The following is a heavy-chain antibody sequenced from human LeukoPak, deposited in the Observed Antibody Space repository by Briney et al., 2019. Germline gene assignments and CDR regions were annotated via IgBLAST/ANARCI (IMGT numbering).Heavy chain of an antibody. J-gene: IGHJ6*02. Sequence: ASVKVSCKASGGTFSSYAISWVRQAPGQRLEWMGLINADDGNTRYSQRFQGRVTITRDTSANTAYMELSSLRFEDTAVNYCARDRLEWLLYYYYGMDVWGQGTTVTVSS. V-gene: IGHV1-3*01. CDR3: ARDRLEWLLYYYYGMDV. D-gene: IGHD3-3*01. CDR1: GGTFSSYA. CDR2: INADDGNT.